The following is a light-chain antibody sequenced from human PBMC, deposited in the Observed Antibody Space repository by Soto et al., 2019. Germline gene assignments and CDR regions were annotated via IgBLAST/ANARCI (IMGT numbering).Light chain of an antibody. CDR3: QQFDTWPTT. V-gene: IGKV3-15*01. CDR2: AAS. J-gene: IGKJ1*01. Sequence: EIVMTQSPATLSVSPGDGATLSCRASQSISSNLVWYQQKPGQAPRLLIYAASARATGIPARFSGSGSGTEFTLTITSLQSEDFAVYYCQQFDTWPTTFGQGTKVEVK. CDR1: QSISSN.